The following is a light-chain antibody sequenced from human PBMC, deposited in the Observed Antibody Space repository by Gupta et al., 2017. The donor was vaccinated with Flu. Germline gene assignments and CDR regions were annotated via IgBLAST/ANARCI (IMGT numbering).Light chain of an antibody. V-gene: IGKV2-28*01. J-gene: IGKJ1*01. Sequence: DIVMTQSPLSLTVTPGEAASISCRSSQSLLHSSGYFYLDWYLQKPGQSPQLLIYFGSIRDSGVPDRFSGGGSGTEFTLRISRGEAEDVGLYFCRQALQTPPRTFGQGTKLEIK. CDR2: FGS. CDR3: RQALQTPPRT. CDR1: QSLLHSSGYFY.